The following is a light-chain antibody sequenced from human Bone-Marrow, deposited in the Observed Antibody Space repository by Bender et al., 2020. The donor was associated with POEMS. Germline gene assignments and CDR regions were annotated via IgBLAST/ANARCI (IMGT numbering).Light chain of an antibody. V-gene: IGLV3-25*03. CDR3: QAWDSSTPV. CDR1: ALPKQY. J-gene: IGLJ1*01. Sequence: SYELTQPPSVSLSPGQTARITCSGDALPKQYACWYQQKPGQAPVLVIYKDTERPSGIPERFSASSSGTTVTLTISGVQAEDEADYYCQAWDSSTPVFGTGTKVAVL. CDR2: KDT.